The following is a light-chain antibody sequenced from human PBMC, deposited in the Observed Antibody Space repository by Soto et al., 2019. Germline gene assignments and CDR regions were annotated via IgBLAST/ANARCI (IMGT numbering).Light chain of an antibody. CDR1: QSVTSNY. J-gene: IGKJ5*01. V-gene: IGKV3D-20*02. Sequence: EIGVTQSPGTLSLSPGERATLSCRASQSVTSNYLAWYQQKPGEAPRLLIYAASRRAPGIPDRFSASGSGTDFTLTISSLEPEDFGTYYCQQSYKRPSFGQGTRLVIK. CDR3: QQSYKRPS. CDR2: AAS.